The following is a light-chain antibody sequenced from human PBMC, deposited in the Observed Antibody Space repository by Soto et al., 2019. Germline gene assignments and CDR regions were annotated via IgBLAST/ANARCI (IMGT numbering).Light chain of an antibody. CDR2: DVT. V-gene: IGLV2-11*01. CDR1: SSDVGRYDY. CDR3: CSFAGSYSYV. J-gene: IGLJ1*01. Sequence: QSVLTQPRSVSGPPGQSVTISCTGTSSDVGRYDYVSWYQQYPGEAPKLIIYDVTERPSGVPDRFSGSKSGNTASLTISGLRAEDEAAYSCCSFAGSYSYVFGSGTKVTVL.